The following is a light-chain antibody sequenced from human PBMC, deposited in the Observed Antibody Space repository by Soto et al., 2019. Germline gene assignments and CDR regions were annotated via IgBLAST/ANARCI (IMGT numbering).Light chain of an antibody. CDR1: QAVNTR. Sequence: IVLTQTPATLSSSPGDRVTLSCMASQAVNTRLAWYQHKPGQAPRLLIYLTSNRAAGIPARFSGSGSETDFTLTISDVEPEDFAVYYCHQRQSWPRTFGQGTKVDIK. CDR3: HQRQSWPRT. V-gene: IGKV3-11*01. J-gene: IGKJ1*01. CDR2: LTS.